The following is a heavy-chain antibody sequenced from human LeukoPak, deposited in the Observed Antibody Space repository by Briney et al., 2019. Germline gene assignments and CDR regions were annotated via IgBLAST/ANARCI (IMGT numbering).Heavy chain of an antibody. CDR1: GYTFTSYD. D-gene: IGHD3-9*01. V-gene: IGHV1-8*01. CDR3: ARVSGSYYDILTDDY. J-gene: IGHJ4*02. Sequence: ASVKVSCKASGYTFTSYDINWVRQATGQGLEWKGWMNPNSGNTGYAQKFQGRVTMTRNTSISTAYMELSSLRSEDTAVYYCARVSGSYYDILTDDYWGQGTLVTVSS. CDR2: MNPNSGNT.